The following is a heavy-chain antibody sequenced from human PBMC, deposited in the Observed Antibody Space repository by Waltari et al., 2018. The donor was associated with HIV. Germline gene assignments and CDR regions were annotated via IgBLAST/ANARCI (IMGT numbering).Heavy chain of an antibody. CDR3: ARGSRRPAAIQAPFED. Sequence: QLHLVESGGGVVQPGRSLRLSCVASGFTLSEYIIHWVRQSPGKVVGGVTTLSFYGNDQYYTAAVRGRFTVSRDNSSNTIYLQMNSLKTEDTGVYYCARGSRRPAAIQAPFEDWGQGTLVTVSS. V-gene: IGHV3-30*04. CDR1: GFTLSEYI. J-gene: IGHJ4*02. CDR2: LSFYGNDQ. D-gene: IGHD2-21*01.